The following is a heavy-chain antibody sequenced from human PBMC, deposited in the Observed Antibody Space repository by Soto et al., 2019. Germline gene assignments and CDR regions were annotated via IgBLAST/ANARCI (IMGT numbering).Heavy chain of an antibody. Sequence: PSETLSLTCAVYGGSFSGYYWSWIRQPPGKGLEWIGEINHSGSTNYNPSLKSRVTISVDTSKNQFSLKLSSVTAADTAVYYCARLVSSWFGELLPDWDLTYGMDVWGQGTTVTVSS. CDR2: INHSGST. D-gene: IGHD3-10*01. CDR3: ARLVSSWFGELLPDWDLTYGMDV. CDR1: GGSFSGYY. J-gene: IGHJ6*02. V-gene: IGHV4-34*01.